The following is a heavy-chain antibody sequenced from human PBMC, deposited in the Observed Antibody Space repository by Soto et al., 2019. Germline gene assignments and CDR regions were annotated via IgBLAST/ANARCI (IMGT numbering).Heavy chain of an antibody. J-gene: IGHJ5*02. Sequence: SQTLSLTCVISGDSVSSNSAAWNWIRQSPSRSLEWLGRTYYRSKWYDDYAVSVRSRITINPDTSKNQFSLQLNSVTPEDTAVYYCARVDLRRSSLFWFDPWGQGTLVTVSS. D-gene: IGHD6-6*01. V-gene: IGHV6-1*01. CDR1: GDSVSSNSAA. CDR3: ARVDLRRSSLFWFDP. CDR2: TYYRSKWYD.